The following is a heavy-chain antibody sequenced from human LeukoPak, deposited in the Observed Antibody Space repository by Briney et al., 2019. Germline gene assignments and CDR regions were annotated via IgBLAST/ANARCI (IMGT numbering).Heavy chain of an antibody. CDR1: GFTVSSNY. CDR3: AKGGSSSWYYPFDY. CDR2: ISGSGGST. V-gene: IGHV3-23*01. D-gene: IGHD6-13*01. J-gene: IGHJ4*02. Sequence: PGGSLRLSCAASGFTVSSNYMGWVRQAPGKGLEWVSAISGSGGSTYYADSVKGRFTISRDNSKNTLYLQMNSLRAEDTAVYYCAKGGSSSWYYPFDYWGQGTLVTVSS.